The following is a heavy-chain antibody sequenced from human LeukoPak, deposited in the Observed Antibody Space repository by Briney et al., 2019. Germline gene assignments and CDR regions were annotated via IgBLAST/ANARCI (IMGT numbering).Heavy chain of an antibody. V-gene: IGHV4-59*01. CDR2: MHHSGRT. CDR3: ARAVRQGDILTGYYFGGEIDY. D-gene: IGHD3-9*01. J-gene: IGHJ4*02. Sequence: SETLSLTCTVSGASISNDYWSWIRQPPGKGLEWIGYMHHSGRTNYNPSLKSRVSISMDTSKNQCSLKVNSVTAADTGVYYCARAVRQGDILTGYYFGGEIDYWGQGTLVTVSS. CDR1: GASISNDY.